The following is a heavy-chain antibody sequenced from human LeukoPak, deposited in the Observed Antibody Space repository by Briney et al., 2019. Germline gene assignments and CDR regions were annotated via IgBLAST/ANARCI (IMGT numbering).Heavy chain of an antibody. CDR1: GFTFSTYA. V-gene: IGHV3-23*01. J-gene: IGHJ4*02. CDR3: AKDRGSSWSGFFDY. Sequence: PGGSLRLSCAASGFTFSTYAMNWVRQAPGKGLEWVSGITYSSSSTYYGDSVKGRFTISRDNSKNTLYLQMNSLRVEDTAIYYCAKDRGSSWSGFFDYWGQGTLVTVAS. CDR2: ITYSSSST. D-gene: IGHD6-13*01.